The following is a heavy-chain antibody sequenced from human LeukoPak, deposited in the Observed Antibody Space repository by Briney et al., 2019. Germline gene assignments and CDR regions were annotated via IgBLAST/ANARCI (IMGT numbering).Heavy chain of an antibody. CDR3: ARIAARDY. D-gene: IGHD6-6*01. CDR2: IYYSGST. Sequence: SETLSLTCTVSGGSISSYYWSWIRQPPGKGLEWIGSIYYSGSTYYNPSLKSRVTISVDTSKNQFSLKLSSVTAADTAVYYCARIAARDYWGQGTLVTVSS. V-gene: IGHV4-59*05. CDR1: GGSISSYY. J-gene: IGHJ4*02.